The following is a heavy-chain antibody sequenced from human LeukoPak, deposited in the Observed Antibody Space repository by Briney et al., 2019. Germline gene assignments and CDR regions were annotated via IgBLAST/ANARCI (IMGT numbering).Heavy chain of an antibody. CDR1: GYGFSAYW. CDR3: ARVHGYFHEESLSFDY. V-gene: IGHV5-51*01. J-gene: IGHJ4*02. Sequence: GESLKISCKGSGYGFSAYWVAWVRQLPGKGLEWMGIVYGDDSNTRYSPSFRGQVIMSADKSISTAFLQWSSLQASDTAMYYCARVHGYFHEESLSFDYWGQGTQVTVSS. CDR2: VYGDDSNT. D-gene: IGHD6-25*01.